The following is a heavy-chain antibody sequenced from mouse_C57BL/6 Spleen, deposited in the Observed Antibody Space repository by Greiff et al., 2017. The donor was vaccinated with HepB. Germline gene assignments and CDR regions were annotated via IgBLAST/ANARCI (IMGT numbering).Heavy chain of an antibody. CDR3: ARSAFITTVVRDAMDY. CDR1: GYTFTSYW. D-gene: IGHD1-1*01. J-gene: IGHJ4*01. CDR2: IDPNSGGT. Sequence: VQLQQPGAELVKPGASVKLSCKASGYTFTSYWMHWVKQRPGRGLEWIGRIDPNSGGTKYNEKFKSKATLTVDKPSSTAYMQLSSLTSEDSAVYYCARSAFITTVVRDAMDYWGQGTSVTVSS. V-gene: IGHV1-72*01.